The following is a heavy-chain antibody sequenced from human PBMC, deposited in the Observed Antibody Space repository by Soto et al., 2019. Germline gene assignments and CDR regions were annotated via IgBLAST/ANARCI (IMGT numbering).Heavy chain of an antibody. Sequence: GRSLRLPCAAAGVTLSSYGMHWVRQAPGKGLEWVAVISYDGSNKYYADSVKGRFTISRDNSKNTLYLQMNSLRAEDTAVYYCARDSSLYLGLYYYYYYGMDVWGQVTTVTVSS. V-gene: IGHV3-30-3*01. D-gene: IGHD3-9*01. CDR1: GVTLSSYG. CDR3: ARDSSLYLGLYYYYYYGMDV. CDR2: ISYDGSNK. J-gene: IGHJ6*02.